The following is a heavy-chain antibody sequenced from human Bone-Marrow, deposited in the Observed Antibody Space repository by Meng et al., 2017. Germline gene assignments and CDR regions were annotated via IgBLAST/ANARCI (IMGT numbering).Heavy chain of an antibody. CDR1: GYTFTSYG. CDR2: ISAYNGNT. J-gene: IGHJ2*01. Sequence: ASVKVSCKASGYTFTSYGISWVRQAPGQGLEWMGWISAYNGNTNYAQKLQGRVTMTTDTSTSTVYMELSSLRSEDTAVYYCAREGGIKAYCGGDCYSLTDWYFDLWGRGTLVTVSS. V-gene: IGHV1-18*01. CDR3: AREGGIKAYCGGDCYSLTDWYFDL. D-gene: IGHD2-21*02.